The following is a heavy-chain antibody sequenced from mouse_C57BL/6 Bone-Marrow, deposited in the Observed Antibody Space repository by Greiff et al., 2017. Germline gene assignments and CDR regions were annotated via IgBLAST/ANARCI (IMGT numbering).Heavy chain of an antibody. CDR3: ARVNLGSFDV. J-gene: IGHJ1*03. CDR2: ISDGGSYT. Sequence: VQLQQSGGGLVKPGGSLKLSCAASGFTFSSYAMSWVRQTPEKRLEWVATISDGGSYTYYPDNVKGRFTISRDNAKNNLYLQMGHLKSEDTAMYYCARVNLGSFDVWGTGTTVTVAS. V-gene: IGHV5-4*01. CDR1: GFTFSSYA.